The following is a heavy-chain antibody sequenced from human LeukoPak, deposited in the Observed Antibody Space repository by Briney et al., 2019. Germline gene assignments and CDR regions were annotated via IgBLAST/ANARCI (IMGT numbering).Heavy chain of an antibody. D-gene: IGHD4-17*01. J-gene: IGHJ4*02. CDR2: VYYSGTT. Sequence: PSETLSLTCTVPGGSISSSSYYRGWIRQPPRKGREWIVSVYYSGTTYYNPSLKSRVTISVDTSKNQFSLKLSSVTAADTAVYYCASPIKYGDRHFDYWGQGTLVTVSS. V-gene: IGHV4-39*01. CDR1: GGSISSSSYY. CDR3: ASPIKYGDRHFDY.